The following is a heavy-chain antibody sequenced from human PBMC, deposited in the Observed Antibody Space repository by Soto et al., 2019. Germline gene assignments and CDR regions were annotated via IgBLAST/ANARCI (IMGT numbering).Heavy chain of an antibody. Sequence: GASVKVSCKASGGTFSSYTISWVRQAPGQGLEWMGRIIPISGITNYAQKFQGRVTMTRNTSISTAYMELSSLRSEDTAVYYCVISMLGEYFQHWGQGTLVTVSS. CDR3: VISMLGEYFQH. J-gene: IGHJ1*01. CDR1: GGTFSSYT. V-gene: IGHV1-69*02. D-gene: IGHD2-8*01. CDR2: IIPISGIT.